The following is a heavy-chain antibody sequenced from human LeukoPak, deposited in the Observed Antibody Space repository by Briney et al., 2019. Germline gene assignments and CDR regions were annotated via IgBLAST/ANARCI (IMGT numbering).Heavy chain of an antibody. CDR2: IYYSGST. CDR1: GGSISSSSYY. V-gene: IGHV4-39*07. CDR3: ARAFVGNRSYYYYYMDV. J-gene: IGHJ6*03. D-gene: IGHD1-14*01. Sequence: SETLSLTCTVSGGSISSSSYYWGWIRQPPGKGLEWIGSIYYSGSTYYNPSLKSRVTISVDTSKNQFSLKLSSVTAADTAVYYSARAFVGNRSYYYYYMDVWGKGTTVTVSS.